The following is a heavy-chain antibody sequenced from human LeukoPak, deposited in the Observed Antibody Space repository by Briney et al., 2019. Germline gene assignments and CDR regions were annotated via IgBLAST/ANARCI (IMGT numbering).Heavy chain of an antibody. Sequence: SETLSLTCTVAGDSISSNYWNLIRQPPGKGLEWIGYVYYSGSTNYDPSLKSRVTMSIDTSKNQFSLKLSSVTATDTAVYFCARGFYDSSGYSSPFDSWGQGTLVTVSS. CDR3: ARGFYDSSGYSSPFDS. D-gene: IGHD3-22*01. V-gene: IGHV4-59*08. CDR1: GDSISSNY. J-gene: IGHJ4*02. CDR2: VYYSGST.